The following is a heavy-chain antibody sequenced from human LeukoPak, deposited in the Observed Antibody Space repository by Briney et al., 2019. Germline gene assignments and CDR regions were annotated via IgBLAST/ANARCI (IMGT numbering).Heavy chain of an antibody. J-gene: IGHJ4*02. D-gene: IGHD3-22*01. CDR1: GYTLTELS. CDR3: ATVSRITMIVVAQASLDY. CDR2: FDPEDGET. V-gene: IGHV1-24*01. Sequence: ASVKVSCKVSGYTLTELSMHWVRQAPGEGLEWMGGFDPEDGETIYAQKFQGRVTMTEDTSTDTAYMELSSLRSEDTAVYYCATVSRITMIVVAQASLDYWGQGTLVTVSS.